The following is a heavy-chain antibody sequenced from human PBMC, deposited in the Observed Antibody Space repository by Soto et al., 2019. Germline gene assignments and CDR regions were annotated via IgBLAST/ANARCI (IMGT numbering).Heavy chain of an antibody. Sequence: QVQLQESGPGLVKPSETLSLTCTVSGGSISTYYWSWIRQPAGKGLEWIGRIYSSGDTYYHPSLESRVTMSVDTSNNQFYLKLSSVTAADTAVYYCARDAYYYDTRGYYLVDYWGQGILVTVSS. CDR1: GGSISTYY. CDR3: ARDAYYYDTRGYYLVDY. CDR2: IYSSGDT. J-gene: IGHJ4*02. V-gene: IGHV4-4*07. D-gene: IGHD3-22*01.